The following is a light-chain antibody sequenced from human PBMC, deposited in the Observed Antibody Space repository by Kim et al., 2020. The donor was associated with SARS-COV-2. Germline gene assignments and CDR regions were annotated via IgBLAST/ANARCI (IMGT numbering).Light chain of an antibody. V-gene: IGLV6-57*02. CDR2: EDN. Sequence: CTGDAGGIASNHVHWYQQRPGSAPPTVIYEDNQTPSGVPDRFSGSDDRSSNSASLTISGLKTWDEADYYCQSYGGSDSYVVFGGGTQMTVL. CDR3: QSYGGSDSYVV. J-gene: IGLJ2*01. CDR1: AGGIASNH.